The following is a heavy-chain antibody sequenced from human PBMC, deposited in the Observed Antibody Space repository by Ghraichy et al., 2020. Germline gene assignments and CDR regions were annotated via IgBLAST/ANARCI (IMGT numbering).Heavy chain of an antibody. V-gene: IGHV4-39*01. CDR3: ARQWVYGGNWGHLYYSDY. CDR2: IYYSGST. J-gene: IGHJ4*02. D-gene: IGHD4-23*01. Sequence: SETLSLTCTVSGGSISSNSYYWGWIRQPPGKGLEWIGSIYYSGSTYFNPSLKSRVTISVDTSKNQFSLKLSSVTAADTAVYYCARQWVYGGNWGHLYYSDYRGQGILGTVAS. CDR1: GGSISSNSYY.